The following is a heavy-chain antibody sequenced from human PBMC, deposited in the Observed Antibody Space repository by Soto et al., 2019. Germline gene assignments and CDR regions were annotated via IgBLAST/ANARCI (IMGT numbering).Heavy chain of an antibody. CDR2: IYYSGST. V-gene: IGHV4-30-4*01. CDR3: ARAMVRGVTPNWFDP. Sequence: SETLSLTCTVSGGSISSGDYYWSWIRQPPGKGLEWIGYIYYSGSTYYNPSLKSRVTISVDTSKNQFPLKLSSVTAADTAVYYCARAMVRGVTPNWFDPWGQGTLVTVSS. CDR1: GGSISSGDYY. J-gene: IGHJ5*02. D-gene: IGHD3-10*01.